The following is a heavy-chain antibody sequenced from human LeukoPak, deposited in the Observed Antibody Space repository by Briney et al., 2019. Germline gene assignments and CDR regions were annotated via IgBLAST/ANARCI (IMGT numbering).Heavy chain of an antibody. CDR1: GGSISSYY. Sequence: SETLSLTCTVSGGSISSYYWSWIRQPPGKGLEWIGYIYYSGSTNYNPSLKSRVTISVDTSKNQFSLKLSSVTAADTAVYYCARVGGYYRVDYWGQGTLVTVSS. J-gene: IGHJ4*02. D-gene: IGHD3-22*01. CDR3: ARVGGYYRVDY. V-gene: IGHV4-59*01. CDR2: IYYSGST.